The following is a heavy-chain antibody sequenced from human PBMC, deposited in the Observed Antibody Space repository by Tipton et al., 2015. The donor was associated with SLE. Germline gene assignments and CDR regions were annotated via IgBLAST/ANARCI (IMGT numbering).Heavy chain of an antibody. V-gene: IGHV4-61*09. CDR2: IYTSGST. CDR1: GGSVNTGSYY. Sequence: TLSLTCTVSGGSVNTGSYYWSWIRQPAGKGLEWIGYIYTSGSTNYNPSLKSRVTISVDTSKNQFSLKLSSVTAADTAVYYCARATQNFDLWGRGTLVTVSS. J-gene: IGHJ2*01. CDR3: ARATQNFDL.